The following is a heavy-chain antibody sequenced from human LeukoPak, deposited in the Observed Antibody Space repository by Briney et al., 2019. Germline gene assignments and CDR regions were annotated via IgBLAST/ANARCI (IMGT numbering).Heavy chain of an antibody. CDR1: GGSFSGYY. CDR2: INHSGRT. V-gene: IGHV4-34*01. D-gene: IGHD6-13*01. J-gene: IGHJ5*02. Sequence: PSETLSLTCAVYGGSFSGYYWSWIRQPPAKGLEWIGEINHSGRTNYNPSLKSRVTISVDTSKNQFSLKLSSVTAADTAVYYCARGQHSSSWSFRRKTNWFDPWGQGTLVTASS. CDR3: ARGQHSSSWSFRRKTNWFDP.